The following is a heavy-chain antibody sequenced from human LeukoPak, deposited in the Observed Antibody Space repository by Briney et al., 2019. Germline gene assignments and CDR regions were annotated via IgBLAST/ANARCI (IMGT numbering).Heavy chain of an antibody. CDR2: INPNSGGT. CDR1: GYTFTGYY. CDR3: ARDRGLQRYSSGWYIDY. J-gene: IGHJ4*02. D-gene: IGHD6-19*01. V-gene: IGHV1-2*02. Sequence: ASVKVSCKASGYTFTGYYMHCVRQAPGQGLEWMGWINPNSGGTNYAQKSQGRVTMTRDTSISTAYMELSRLRSDDTAVYYCARDRGLQRYSSGWYIDYWGQGTLVTASS.